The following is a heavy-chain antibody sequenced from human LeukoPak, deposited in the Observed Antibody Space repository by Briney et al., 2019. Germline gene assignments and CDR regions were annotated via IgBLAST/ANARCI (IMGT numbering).Heavy chain of an antibody. D-gene: IGHD2-21*02. V-gene: IGHV3-33*01. J-gene: IGHJ1*01. CDR1: GFTFSSYG. CDR2: IWYDGSNK. Sequence: GESLKISCAASGFTFSSYGMHWVRQAPGKRLEWVAVIWYDGSNKDYADSVKGRFTISRDNSKNTLYLQMNSLRAEDTAVYYCARDSSRNCGGDCYSRYLQYWGQGTLVTVSS. CDR3: ARDSSRNCGGDCYSRYLQY.